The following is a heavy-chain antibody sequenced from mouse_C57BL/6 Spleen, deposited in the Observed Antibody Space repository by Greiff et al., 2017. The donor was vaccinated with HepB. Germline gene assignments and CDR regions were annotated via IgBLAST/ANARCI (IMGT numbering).Heavy chain of an antibody. D-gene: IGHD2-10*01. J-gene: IGHJ2*01. CDR2: INPSTGGT. CDR3: AREEGLLYYFDY. Sequence: EVKLMESGPELVKPGASVKISCKASGYSFTGYYMNWVKQSPEKSLEWIGEINPSTGGTTYNQKFKAKATLTVDKSSSTAYMQLKSLTSEDSAVYYCAREEGLLYYFDYWGQGTTLTVSS. CDR1: GYSFTGYY. V-gene: IGHV1-42*01.